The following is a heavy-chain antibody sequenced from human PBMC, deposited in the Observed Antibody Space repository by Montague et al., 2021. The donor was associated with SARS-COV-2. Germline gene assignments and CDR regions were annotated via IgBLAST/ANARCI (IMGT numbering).Heavy chain of an antibody. D-gene: IGHD3-16*01. V-gene: IGHV6-1*01. Sequence: CAISGDSVADDRGSWDWHRPSPSTGRDLLCRTYYRSRWFDHYEVSMKGRISIKADTSKNQFSLQLDSMTPEDTAVYYCARGDGLGPYTGYAFDIWGQGTLVTVSS. CDR3: ARGDGLGPYTGYAFDI. CDR1: GDSVADDRGS. CDR2: TYYRSRWFD. J-gene: IGHJ3*02.